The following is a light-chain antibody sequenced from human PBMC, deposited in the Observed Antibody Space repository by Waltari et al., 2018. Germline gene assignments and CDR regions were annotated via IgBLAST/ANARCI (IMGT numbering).Light chain of an antibody. J-gene: IGLJ2*01. CDR3: AAWDDNLSSPV. Sequence: QSVLTQPPSASGTPGQRVIIFCSGSSSNIGSNTVNWYQQLPGTAPKLLMYSNTQRSSGVPDRFSGSKSGTSASLAIRGLQSEDEADYDCAAWDDNLSSPVFGGGTKLTVL. CDR1: SSNIGSNT. V-gene: IGLV1-44*01. CDR2: SNT.